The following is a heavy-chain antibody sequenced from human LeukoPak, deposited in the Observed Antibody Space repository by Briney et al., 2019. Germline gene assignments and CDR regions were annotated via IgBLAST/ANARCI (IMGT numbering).Heavy chain of an antibody. CDR1: GFTFSSYG. CDR3: TRASYCSSTSCLLDY. V-gene: IGHV3-23*01. J-gene: IGHJ4*02. D-gene: IGHD2-2*01. Sequence: PGGSLRLSCAASGFTFSSYGMSWVRQAPGKGLEWVSAISGSGGSTYYADSVKGRFTISRDNSKNTLYLQMNSLKTEDTAVYYCTRASYCSSTSCLLDYWGQGTLVTVSS. CDR2: ISGSGGST.